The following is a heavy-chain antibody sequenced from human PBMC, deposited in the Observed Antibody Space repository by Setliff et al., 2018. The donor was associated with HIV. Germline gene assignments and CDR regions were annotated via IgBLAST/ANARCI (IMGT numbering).Heavy chain of an antibody. J-gene: IGHJ5*02. CDR2: VHPVDSDT. V-gene: IGHV5-51*01. CDR1: GYSFTDYW. CDR3: ARLECPNDICYSGWFDP. Sequence: PGESLKISCKTSGYSFTDYWIAWVRQMPGKGLEWMGFVHPVDSDTKYSPSFQGQVTISADKSISTAYLQWSSPKASDTAVYYCARLECPNDICYSGWFDPWGQGTLVTVS. D-gene: IGHD2-8*01.